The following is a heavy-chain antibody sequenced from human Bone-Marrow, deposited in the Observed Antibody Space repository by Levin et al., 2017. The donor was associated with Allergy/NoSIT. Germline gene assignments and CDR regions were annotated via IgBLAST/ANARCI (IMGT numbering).Heavy chain of an antibody. D-gene: IGHD1-26*01. CDR3: ASIRWGYPVGPYFDF. CDR2: INQAGSEE. Sequence: PGGSLRLSCAASGFSFGNTWMTWVRQAPGKGLEWVANINQAGSEEFYVDSVKGRFTISRDNGQNSLYLQMISLRGEDTAIYYCASIRWGYPVGPYFDFWGQGTLVTVSS. J-gene: IGHJ4*02. V-gene: IGHV3-7*01. CDR1: GFSFGNTW.